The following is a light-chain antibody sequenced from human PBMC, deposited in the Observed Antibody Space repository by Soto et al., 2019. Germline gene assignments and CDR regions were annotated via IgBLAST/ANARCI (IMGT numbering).Light chain of an antibody. CDR2: GAS. Sequence: EIVLTQSPGTLSLSPGERATLSCRASQSVSSSYLAWYQHKPGQAPRLLIYGASSRATGIPEKFSGSGSGTDFTLNISRLEPEDFSVYYWQQYGSSPHTFGQGTKLEIK. CDR3: QQYGSSPHT. V-gene: IGKV3-20*01. J-gene: IGKJ2*01. CDR1: QSVSSSY.